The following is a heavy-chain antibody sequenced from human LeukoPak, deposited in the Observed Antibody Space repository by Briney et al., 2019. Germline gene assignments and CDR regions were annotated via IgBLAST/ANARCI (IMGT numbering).Heavy chain of an antibody. CDR2: INAGNGNT. V-gene: IGHV1-3*01. J-gene: IGHJ4*02. CDR1: GYTFTSYA. D-gene: IGHD3-10*01. Sequence: ALVKVSCKASGYTFTSYAMHWVRQAPGQRLEWMGWINAGNGNTKYSQKFQGRVTITRDTSASTAYMELSSLRSEDTAVHYCARAGHTKVWDFDYWGQGTLVTVSS. CDR3: ARAGHTKVWDFDY.